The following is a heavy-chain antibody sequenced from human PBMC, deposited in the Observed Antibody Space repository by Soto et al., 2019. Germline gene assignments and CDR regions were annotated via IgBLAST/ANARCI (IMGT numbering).Heavy chain of an antibody. Sequence: QVQLQESGPGLVKPSETLSLTCTVSGGSISSYYWSWIRQPPGKGLEWIGYIYYTGSTNYNPSLNSRVTISLDMSKTPFSLKLSSVAAADTAVYYCARDYFDSSGYYWVDYWGQGTLVTVSS. CDR1: GGSISSYY. V-gene: IGHV4-59*01. CDR2: IYYTGST. CDR3: ARDYFDSSGYYWVDY. D-gene: IGHD3-22*01. J-gene: IGHJ4*02.